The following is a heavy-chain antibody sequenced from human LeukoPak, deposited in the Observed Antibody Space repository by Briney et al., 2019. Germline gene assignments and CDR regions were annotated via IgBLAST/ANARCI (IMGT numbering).Heavy chain of an antibody. D-gene: IGHD3-22*01. CDR3: ARLTYYDPTHYFDY. CDR2: IHPGDSNI. CDR1: GYSSPRDW. V-gene: IGHV5-51*01. J-gene: IGHJ4*02. Sequence: GESLKISCQCSGYSSPRDWIAWGRQPPGKGLEWMGIIHPGDSNIVYSPFLQAQVTISADRSISTTYLQWDSLKASDTAMYYCARLTYYDPTHYFDYWGQGTLVSVSS.